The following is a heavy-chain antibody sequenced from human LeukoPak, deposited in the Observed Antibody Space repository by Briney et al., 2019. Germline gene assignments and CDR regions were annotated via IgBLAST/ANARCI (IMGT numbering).Heavy chain of an antibody. V-gene: IGHV4-31*03. Sequence: SETLSLTCTVSGGSISSGGYYWSWIRQHPGKGLEWIGYIYYSGSTYYNPSLKSRVTISVDTSKNQFSLKLSSVTAADTAVYYCARGHGYSYGYSRAPCPLDYWGQGTLVTVSS. CDR2: IYYSGST. CDR3: ARGHGYSYGYSRAPCPLDY. D-gene: IGHD5-18*01. CDR1: GGSISSGGYY. J-gene: IGHJ4*02.